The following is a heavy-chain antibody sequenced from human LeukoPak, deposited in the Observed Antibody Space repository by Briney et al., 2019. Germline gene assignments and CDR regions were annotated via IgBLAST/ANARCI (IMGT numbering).Heavy chain of an antibody. CDR2: IYSSGST. D-gene: IGHD2-15*01. CDR3: ARGGYLKTDWFDP. V-gene: IGHV4-59*01. Sequence: PSETLSLTCTVSVGSISTYLWSWMRQPPGKGLEWIAYIYSSGSTTYNPFLRSRITTSVDTSKNQFSLKFNSVTVADTAVYYCARGGYLKTDWFDPWGQGTLVTVSS. CDR1: VGSISTYL. J-gene: IGHJ5*02.